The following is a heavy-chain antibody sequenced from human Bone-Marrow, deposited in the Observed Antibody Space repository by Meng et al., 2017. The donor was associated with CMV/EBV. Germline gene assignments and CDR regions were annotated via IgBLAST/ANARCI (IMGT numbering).Heavy chain of an antibody. D-gene: IGHD3-22*01. J-gene: IGHJ4*02. V-gene: IGHV3-9*01. CDR1: GLNFDDYA. CDR3: ARDPRPRYYYDSSPL. Sequence: GGSLRLSCAASGLNFDDYAMHWVRQAPGKGLEWVSGISWNSDSIGYADSVKGRFTISRDNAKNSLYLQMNSLRAEDTAVYYCARDPRPRYYYDSSPLWGQGTLVTVSS. CDR2: ISWNSDSI.